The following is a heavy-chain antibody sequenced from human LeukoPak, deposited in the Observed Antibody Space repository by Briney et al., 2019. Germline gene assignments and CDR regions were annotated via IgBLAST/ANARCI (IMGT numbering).Heavy chain of an antibody. CDR1: GYTFTSYY. J-gene: IGHJ4*02. V-gene: IGHV1-46*01. CDR3: ASVPSDSGYDYASVY. CDR2: INPSGGST. Sequence: ASVKVSCKASGYTFTSYYMHWVRQTPGQGLEWVGIINPSGGSTSYAQKFQGRVTMTRDTSTSTVYMELSSLRSEDTAVYYCASVPSDSGYDYASVYWGQGTLVTVSS. D-gene: IGHD5-12*01.